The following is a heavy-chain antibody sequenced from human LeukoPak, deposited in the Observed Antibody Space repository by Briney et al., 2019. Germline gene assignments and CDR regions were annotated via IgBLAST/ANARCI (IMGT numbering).Heavy chain of an antibody. V-gene: IGHV3-7*03. J-gene: IGHJ5*02. CDR1: GFSVTSYW. CDR2: IKQDGSEK. Sequence: GGSLRLYCAASGFSVTSYWIGWVRQAPGNRLEWVANIKQDGSEKDYVDSVRGRFTISRDNPKNSLYLQMNSLRAEDTAVYYCARTYGPGSNGEFDHWGQGTLVTVSS. D-gene: IGHD3-10*01. CDR3: ARTYGPGSNGEFDH.